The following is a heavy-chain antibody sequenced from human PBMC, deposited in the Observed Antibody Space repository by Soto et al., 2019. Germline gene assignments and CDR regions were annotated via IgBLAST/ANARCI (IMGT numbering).Heavy chain of an antibody. Sequence: LSLTCTVSGGSVSSGSYYWSWIRQPPGKGLEWIGYIYYSGSTNYNPSLKSRVTISVDTSKNQFSLKLSSVTAADTAVYYCARDSGVAGFDYWGQGTLVTVSS. J-gene: IGHJ4*02. V-gene: IGHV4-61*01. CDR3: ARDSGVAGFDY. CDR2: IYYSGST. CDR1: GGSVSSGSYY. D-gene: IGHD6-19*01.